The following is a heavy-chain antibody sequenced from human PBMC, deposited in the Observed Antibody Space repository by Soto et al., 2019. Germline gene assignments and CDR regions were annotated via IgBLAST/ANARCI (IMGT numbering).Heavy chain of an antibody. Sequence: SETLSLTCAVYGGSFSGYYWSWIRQPPGKGLEWIGEINHSGSTNYNPSLKSRVTISVDTSKNQFSLKLSSVTAADTAVYYCARGRRVVRGVHRYWFDPWGQGTLVTVSS. CDR1: GGSFSGYY. CDR3: ARGRRVVRGVHRYWFDP. V-gene: IGHV4-34*01. CDR2: INHSGST. J-gene: IGHJ5*02. D-gene: IGHD3-10*01.